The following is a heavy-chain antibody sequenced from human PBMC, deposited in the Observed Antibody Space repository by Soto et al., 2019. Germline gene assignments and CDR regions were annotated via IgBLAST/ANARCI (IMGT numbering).Heavy chain of an antibody. Sequence: GGSLRLSCAASGFTFSSYDMHWVRQATGKGLEWVSAIGTAGDTYYPGSVKGRFTISRENAKNSLYLQMNSLRAGDTAVYYCARLGATDDAFDIWGQGTMVTVS. V-gene: IGHV3-13*01. D-gene: IGHD1-26*01. J-gene: IGHJ3*02. CDR3: ARLGATDDAFDI. CDR1: GFTFSSYD. CDR2: IGTAGDT.